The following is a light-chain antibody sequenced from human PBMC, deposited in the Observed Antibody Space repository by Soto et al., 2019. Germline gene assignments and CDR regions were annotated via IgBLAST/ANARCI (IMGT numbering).Light chain of an antibody. Sequence: QSALTQPPSASGSPGQSVTISCTGTSGDVGYYNYVSWYQQHPGKAPKLIISEVSKRPSGVPDRFSGSESGNTASLTVSGLQAEDEADDYCTSYGGSNNVLFGGGTKLTVL. V-gene: IGLV2-8*01. CDR1: SGDVGYYNY. CDR2: EVS. CDR3: TSYGGSNNVL. J-gene: IGLJ3*02.